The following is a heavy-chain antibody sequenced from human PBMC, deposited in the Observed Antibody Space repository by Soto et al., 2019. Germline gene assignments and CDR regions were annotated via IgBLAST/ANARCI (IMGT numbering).Heavy chain of an antibody. D-gene: IGHD3-3*01. J-gene: IGHJ4*02. CDR2: IYWDDDK. CDR1: GFSLTTSGVR. Sequence: QITLNESGPTVVRPTETLTLTCRFSGFSLTTSGVRVGWIRQSPGKAPEWLALIYWDDDKRYSASLKSMLTITKDTSKNKVDLPVSDLDQTDTATYYCADRVLRTVFGLVTTTAIFFDFWGPGTPVAVSS. V-gene: IGHV2-5*02. CDR3: ADRVLRTVFGLVTTTAIFFDF.